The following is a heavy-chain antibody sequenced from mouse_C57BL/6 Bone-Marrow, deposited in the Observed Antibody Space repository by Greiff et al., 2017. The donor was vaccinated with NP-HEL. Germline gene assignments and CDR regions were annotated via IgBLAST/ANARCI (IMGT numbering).Heavy chain of an antibody. CDR3: ARYTTVVGFDY. CDR2: IDPSDSYT. CDR1: GYTFTSYW. J-gene: IGHJ2*01. V-gene: IGHV1-69*01. D-gene: IGHD1-1*01. Sequence: VQLQQPGAELVMPGASVKLSCKASGYTFTSYWMHWVKQRPGQGLEWIGEIDPSDSYTNYTQKFKGKSTLTVDKSSSTAYMQLSSLTSEDSAVYYCARYTTVVGFDYWGQGTTLTVSS.